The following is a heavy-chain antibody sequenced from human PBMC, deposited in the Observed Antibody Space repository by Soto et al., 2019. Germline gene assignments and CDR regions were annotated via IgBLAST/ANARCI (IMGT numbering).Heavy chain of an antibody. D-gene: IGHD3-16*01. CDR1: GFTFRNYA. J-gene: IGHJ5*02. V-gene: IGHV3-23*01. CDR2: FLRSGSSA. CDR3: ENDAISGAAIWLMDS. Sequence: GGSLRLSFAASGFTFRNYAMTGAGQGPGKGLEWVSSFLRSGSSAYYADSVRGRFTISMDTSANSLYLQMDNLRAEDTAIYYCENDAISGAAIWLMDSWGQGTVVTVSS.